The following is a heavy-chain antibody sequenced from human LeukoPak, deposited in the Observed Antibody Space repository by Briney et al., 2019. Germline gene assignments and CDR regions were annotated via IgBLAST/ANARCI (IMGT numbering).Heavy chain of an antibody. CDR1: GGSFSGYY. CDR3: ARQPAAAGTQYYYYYYMDV. Sequence: KTSETLSLTCAVYGGSFSGYYWSWIRQPAGKGLEWIGRIYTSGSTNYNPSLKSRVTMSVDTSKNQFSLKLSSVTAADTAVYYCARQPAAAGTQYYYYYYMDVWGKGTTVTISS. CDR2: IYTSGST. V-gene: IGHV4-59*10. D-gene: IGHD6-13*01. J-gene: IGHJ6*03.